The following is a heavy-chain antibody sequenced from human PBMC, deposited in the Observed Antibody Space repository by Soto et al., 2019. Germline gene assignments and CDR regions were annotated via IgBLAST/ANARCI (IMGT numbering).Heavy chain of an antibody. Sequence: SETLSLTCVVSNFSISSGYYWGWIRQSPGKGLEWIASIYRSGTTSYNPSLKSRVTISVDPSKNQFSLMLTAVTAADTAVYYCARTHSGSYYSVFNYWARGSLVTVSS. J-gene: IGHJ4*02. D-gene: IGHD1-26*01. CDR3: ARTHSGSYYSVFNY. CDR2: IYRSGTT. V-gene: IGHV4-38-2*01. CDR1: NFSISSGYY.